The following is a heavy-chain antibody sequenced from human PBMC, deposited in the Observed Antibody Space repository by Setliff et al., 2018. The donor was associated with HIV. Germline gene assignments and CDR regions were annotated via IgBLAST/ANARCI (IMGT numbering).Heavy chain of an antibody. V-gene: IGHV1-3*01. CDR1: GYTFISYA. J-gene: IGHJ4*02. Sequence: ASVKVSCKASGYTFISYAIHWVRQAPGQRLEWMGWINAGNGNTKYSQKFQGRVTITRDTSANTAYMELSSLRSEDTAVYYCARDPSKAARPWGYSDYWGQGTLVSVSS. CDR2: INAGNGNT. CDR3: ARDPSKAARPWGYSDY. D-gene: IGHD6-6*01.